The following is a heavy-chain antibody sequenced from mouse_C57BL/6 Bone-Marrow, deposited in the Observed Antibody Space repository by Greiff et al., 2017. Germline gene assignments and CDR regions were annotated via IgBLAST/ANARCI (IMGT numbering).Heavy chain of an antibody. V-gene: IGHV1-52*01. Sequence: QVQLQQPGAELVRPGSSVKLSCKASGYTFTSYWMHRVKQRPIQGLEWIGNIDPSDSETHYNQKFKDKATLTVDKSSSTAYMQLSSLTSEDSAVYYCARSPITTVVALDYWGQGTTLTVSS. CDR3: ARSPITTVVALDY. CDR2: IDPSDSET. D-gene: IGHD1-1*01. CDR1: GYTFTSYW. J-gene: IGHJ2*01.